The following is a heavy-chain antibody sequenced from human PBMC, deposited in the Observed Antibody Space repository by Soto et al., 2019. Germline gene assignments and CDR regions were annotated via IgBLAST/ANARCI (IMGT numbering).Heavy chain of an antibody. Sequence: LRLSCAASGLTFSSYAMSWVRQAPGKGLEGVSAISGSGGSTYYADSAKGRFTISRDNSKNLMYLQMNSLRADDTAVYFCARRRGPLLKDAFDIWGQGTMVTVSS. CDR1: GLTFSSYA. J-gene: IGHJ3*02. CDR2: ISGSGGST. V-gene: IGHV3-23*01. CDR3: ARRRGPLLKDAFDI. D-gene: IGHD2-15*01.